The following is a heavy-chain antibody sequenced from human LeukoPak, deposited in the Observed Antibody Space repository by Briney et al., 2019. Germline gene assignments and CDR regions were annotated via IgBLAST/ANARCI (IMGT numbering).Heavy chain of an antibody. J-gene: IGHJ6*02. D-gene: IGHD3-3*01. Sequence: PSETLSLTCTVSGGSISSGGYYWSWIRQHPGKGLEWIGDIYYSGSTYYNPSLKSRVTISVDTSKNQFSPKLSSVTAADTAVYYCARVGVIISTYYYGMDVWGQGTTVTVSS. CDR1: GGSISSGGYY. CDR3: ARVGVIISTYYYGMDV. V-gene: IGHV4-31*03. CDR2: IYYSGST.